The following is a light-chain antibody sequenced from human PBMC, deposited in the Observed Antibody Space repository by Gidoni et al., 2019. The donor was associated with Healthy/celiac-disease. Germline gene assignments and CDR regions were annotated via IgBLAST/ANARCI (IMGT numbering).Light chain of an antibody. CDR3: QQYYSTPPT. J-gene: IGKJ2*01. CDR2: WAS. V-gene: IGKV4-1*01. Sequence: DIVMTQSPDSLAVSLGERATINCKSSQSVLYSSNNKNYLAWYQQKPGQPPKLLIYWASTRESGVPDRFSGSGSGTDFTLTISSLQAEDVAVYYCQQYYSTPPTFXXXTKLEIK. CDR1: QSVLYSSNNKNY.